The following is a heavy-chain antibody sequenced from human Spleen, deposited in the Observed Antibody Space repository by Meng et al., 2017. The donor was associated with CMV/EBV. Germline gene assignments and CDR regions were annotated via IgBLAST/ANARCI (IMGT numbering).Heavy chain of an antibody. V-gene: IGHV3-9*01. CDR3: AKGGGERVTFDAMDV. CDR2: FSGNSGFI. Sequence: GGSLRLTCTASGFTFDDFAMHWVRQTQGEGREWVSGFSGNSGFIAYADSVNGSFTISRDNAMKALSLQKNSLRPGDTALCDCAKGGGERVTFDAMDVWGQGTTVTVSS. CDR1: GFTFDDFA. D-gene: IGHD2-21*02. J-gene: IGHJ6*02.